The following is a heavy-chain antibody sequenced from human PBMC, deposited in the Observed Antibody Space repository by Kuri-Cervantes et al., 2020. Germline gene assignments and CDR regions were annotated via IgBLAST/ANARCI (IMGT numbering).Heavy chain of an antibody. CDR2: IIPIFGTA. V-gene: IGHV1-69*06. CDR1: GGTFSSYA. CDR3: ARGRVVAATLSFWYNQRYYYYGMDV. Sequence: SVKVSCKASGGTFSSYAISWVRQAPGQGLEWMGGIIPIFGTANYAQKFQGRVTITADKSTSTAYMELSSLRSEDTAVYYCARGRVVAATLSFWYNQRYYYYGMDVWGQGATVTVSS. D-gene: IGHD2-15*01. J-gene: IGHJ6*02.